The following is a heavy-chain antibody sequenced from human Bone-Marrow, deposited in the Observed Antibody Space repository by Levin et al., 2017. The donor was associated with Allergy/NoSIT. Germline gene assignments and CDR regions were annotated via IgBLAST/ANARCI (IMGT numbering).Heavy chain of an antibody. CDR3: AKDQGFNHGYGFDY. CDR2: ITGSGGVT. CDR1: GFIFSSYA. V-gene: IGHV3-23*01. Sequence: GGSLRLSCAASGFIFSSYAMSWVRQAPGKGLEWVSFITGSGGVTDYADSVKGRFIITRDNSKNMVYLDMDTLRADDTAVYYCAKDQGFNHGYGFDYWGQGTLVTVPS. D-gene: IGHD5-18*01. J-gene: IGHJ4*02.